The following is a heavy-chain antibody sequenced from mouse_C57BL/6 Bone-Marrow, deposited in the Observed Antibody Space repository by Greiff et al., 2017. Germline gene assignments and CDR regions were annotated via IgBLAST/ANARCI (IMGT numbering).Heavy chain of an antibody. CDR2: IDPNSGST. J-gene: IGHJ3*01. V-gene: IGHV1-62-3*01. CDR1: GYPFTSHW. CDR3: ARGITTVLEAY. Sequence: LQQPGAELVKPGASVKLSCQAFGYPFTSHWMHWVKQRPGRGLEWIGRIDPNSGSTKYNEKFKSKAKLTVGKPSSTAYMQLSSLTSEDSAVYYCARGITTVLEAYWGQGPLVTVSA. D-gene: IGHD1-1*01.